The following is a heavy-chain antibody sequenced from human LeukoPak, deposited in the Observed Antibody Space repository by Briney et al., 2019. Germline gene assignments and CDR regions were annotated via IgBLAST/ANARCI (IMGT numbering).Heavy chain of an antibody. CDR2: TNPDGSIK. V-gene: IGHV3-7*01. CDR3: VSGFLQWLY. CDR1: GFIFSGYW. Sequence: GGSLGLSCAASGFIFSGYWMSWVRQAPGRGLEWVANTNPDGSIKYYVDSVNGRFTISRDNAKNSLYLQMNSLRAEDTAVYYCVSGFLQWLYWGQGTLVTVSS. J-gene: IGHJ4*02. D-gene: IGHD3-3*01.